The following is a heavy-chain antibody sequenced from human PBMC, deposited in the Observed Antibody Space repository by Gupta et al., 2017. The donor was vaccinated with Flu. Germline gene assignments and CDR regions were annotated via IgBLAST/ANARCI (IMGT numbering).Heavy chain of an antibody. J-gene: IGHJ4*02. CDR1: GDRVSSNSAA. Sequence: QVQLQQSGPGLVKPSQTRSLTCAIPGDRVSSNSAAWNWIRQFPSRGLEWLGRTYYRSKWGDDYAESVKSRITINPDTSKHQFSLQLNSVTPEDTAVYFCARERQRLGQEAEGNFDYWGQGTLVTVSS. CDR2: TYYRSKWGD. V-gene: IGHV6-1*01. CDR3: ARERQRLGQEAEGNFDY. D-gene: IGHD6-25*01.